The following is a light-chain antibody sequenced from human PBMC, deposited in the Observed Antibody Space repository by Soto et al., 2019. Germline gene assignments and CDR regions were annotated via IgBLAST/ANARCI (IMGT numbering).Light chain of an antibody. Sequence: EIGWTQYPGTRSLSAGESATVACSASQIVKGTFLAWSQQRPGQAPRLLIYDASNRATGSPARFSGSGSGADFTLTISSLEPEDLAVYYCQQRSTSITFGQGTRLEIK. CDR1: QIVKGTF. J-gene: IGKJ5*01. CDR3: QQRSTSIT. V-gene: IGKV3-11*01. CDR2: DAS.